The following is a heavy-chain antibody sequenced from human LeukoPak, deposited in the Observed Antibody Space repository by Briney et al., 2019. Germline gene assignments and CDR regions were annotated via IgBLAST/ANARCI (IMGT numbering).Heavy chain of an antibody. V-gene: IGHV3-73*01. J-gene: IGHJ6*03. D-gene: IGHD2-15*01. CDR2: IRSKAYRYAT. Sequence: PRGSLKLSCAASGFTLSGSAMHLVRQASGKGLEWVGRIRSKAYRYATAYAASVKGTFTISRDDSKNTAYLHMNSLKTEDTAVYYCTKHLLDAVNLGYYDYMDVWGKGTTVTVSS. CDR1: GFTLSGSA. CDR3: TKHLLDAVNLGYYDYMDV.